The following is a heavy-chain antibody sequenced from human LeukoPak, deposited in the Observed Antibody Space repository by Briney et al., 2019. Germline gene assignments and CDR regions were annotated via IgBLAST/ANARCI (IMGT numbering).Heavy chain of an antibody. CDR1: GGTFSSYA. CDR3: AKSDDSSGYYYDY. J-gene: IGHJ4*02. Sequence: ASVKVSCKASGGTFSSYAISWVRQAPGQGLEWMGRIIPILGIANYAQKFQGRVTITADKSTSTAYMELSSLRSEDTAVYYCAKSDDSSGYYYDYWGQGTLVTDSS. D-gene: IGHD3-22*01. CDR2: IIPILGIA. V-gene: IGHV1-69*04.